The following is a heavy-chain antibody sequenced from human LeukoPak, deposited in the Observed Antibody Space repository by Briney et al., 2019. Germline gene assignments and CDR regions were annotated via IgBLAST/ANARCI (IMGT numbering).Heavy chain of an antibody. CDR2: INHSGST. V-gene: IGHV4-34*01. CDR1: GGSFSGYY. CDR3: ARGGHNKQWPAQRYYGMDV. J-gene: IGHJ6*02. Sequence: PSETLSLTCAVYGGSFSGYYWSWIRQPPGKGLEWIGEINHSGSTNYNPSLKSRVTISVDTSKNQFSLKLSSVTAADTAVYYCARGGHNKQWPAQRYYGMDVWGQGTTVAVSS. D-gene: IGHD6-19*01.